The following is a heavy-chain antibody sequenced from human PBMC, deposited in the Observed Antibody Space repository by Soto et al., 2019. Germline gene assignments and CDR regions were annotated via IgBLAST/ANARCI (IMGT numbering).Heavy chain of an antibody. J-gene: IGHJ6*02. CDR2: IIPIFGTA. CDR3: ARAGGSYCRDCDHYYGMDV. CDR1: GGTFSSYA. V-gene: IGHV1-69*01. D-gene: IGHD1-26*01. Sequence: QVQLVQSGAEVKKPGSSVKVSCKASGGTFSSYAISWVRQAPGQGLEWMGGIIPIFGTANYAQKFQGRVTITADESTSTAYMELSSLRSEDTAVYYCARAGGSYCRDCDHYYGMDVWGQGTTVTVSS.